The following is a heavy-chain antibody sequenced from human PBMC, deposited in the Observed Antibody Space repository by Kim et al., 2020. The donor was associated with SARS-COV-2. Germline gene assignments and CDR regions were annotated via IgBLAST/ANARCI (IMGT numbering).Heavy chain of an antibody. CDR2: ISSGGTYT. V-gene: IGHV3-11*05. D-gene: IGHD2-2*01. CDR1: GFRFSDHY. J-gene: IGHJ4*02. Sequence: GGSLRLSCTASGFRFSDHYMNWIRQAPGKGLEWISYISSGGTYTKYADSVKGRFTISRDNAKNSVFLQINSLRADDTAMFYCARGSTSNSGDIDYWGQGTLVTVSS. CDR3: ARGSTSNSGDIDY.